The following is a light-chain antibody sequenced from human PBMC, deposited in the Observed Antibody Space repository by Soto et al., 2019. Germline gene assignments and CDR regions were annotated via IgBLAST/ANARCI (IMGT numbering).Light chain of an antibody. Sequence: EIVLTQSPGTLSLSPGERATLSCRASQSVATNLLAWFQQRPGQPPRLLIYDAIGRATGIPDMFIGSGSATDLTLTINRLEPEDFAVYYCHQYASSPLTFGQGTKLEIK. J-gene: IGKJ2*01. CDR3: HQYASSPLT. V-gene: IGKV3-20*01. CDR1: QSVATNL. CDR2: DAI.